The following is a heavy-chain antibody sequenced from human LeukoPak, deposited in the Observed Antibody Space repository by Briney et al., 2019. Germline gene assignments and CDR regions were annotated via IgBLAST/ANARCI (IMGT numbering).Heavy chain of an antibody. D-gene: IGHD3-3*01. J-gene: IGHJ4*02. Sequence: GGSLRLSCAASGFTFSSYAMTWVRQAPGKGLEWVSTISGGGTTYYPDSVKGRFTISRDNAKNSLYLQMNSLRAEDTAVYYCARDPYYDFWSGRGYFDYWGQGTLVTVSS. CDR2: ISGGGTT. CDR1: GFTFSSYA. V-gene: IGHV3-23*01. CDR3: ARDPYYDFWSGRGYFDY.